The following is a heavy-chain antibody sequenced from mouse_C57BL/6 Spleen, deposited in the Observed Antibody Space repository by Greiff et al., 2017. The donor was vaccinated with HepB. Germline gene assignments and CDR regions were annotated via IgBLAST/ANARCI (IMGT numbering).Heavy chain of an antibody. J-gene: IGHJ3*01. Sequence: DVKLVESGAELVRPGASVKLSCTASGFNIKDDYMHWVKQRPEQGLEWIGWIDPENGDTEYASKFQGKATITADTSSNTAYLQLSSLTSEDTAVYYCTTPHYYGSSYWFAYWGQGTLVTVSA. CDR1: GFNIKDDY. CDR3: TTPHYYGSSYWFAY. D-gene: IGHD1-1*01. CDR2: IDPENGDT. V-gene: IGHV14-4*01.